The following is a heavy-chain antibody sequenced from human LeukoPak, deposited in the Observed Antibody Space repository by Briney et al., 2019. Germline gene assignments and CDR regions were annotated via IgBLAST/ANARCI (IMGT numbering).Heavy chain of an antibody. CDR1: GGSISNYY. V-gene: IGHV4-59*12. D-gene: IGHD2-2*01. CDR3: ASQSTSRERQSWFDP. Sequence: TSETLSLTCTVSGGSISNYYWSWIRQPPGKGLEWIGYIYYSGSTNYNPSLKSRVTISVDTSKNQFSLKLSSVTAADTAVYYCASQSTSRERQSWFDPWGQGTLVTVSS. CDR2: IYYSGST. J-gene: IGHJ5*02.